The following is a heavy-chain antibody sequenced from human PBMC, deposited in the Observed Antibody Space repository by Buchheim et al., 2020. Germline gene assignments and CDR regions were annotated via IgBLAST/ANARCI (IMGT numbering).Heavy chain of an antibody. D-gene: IGHD1-14*01. CDR1: GGSISSGGYS. Sequence: QVQLQESGPGQVKPSQTLSLTCAVSGGSISSGGYSWSWIRQPPGKGLEWIGYIYYSGNTYSSQSLKNRVNMSVNTSKNQFSLKLTSVTAADTAVYYCARGRTPIDYWGQGTL. J-gene: IGHJ4*02. V-gene: IGHV4-30-4*07. CDR2: IYYSGNT. CDR3: ARGRTPIDY.